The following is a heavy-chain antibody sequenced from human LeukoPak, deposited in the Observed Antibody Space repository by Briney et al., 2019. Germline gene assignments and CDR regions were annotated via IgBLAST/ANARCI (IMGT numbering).Heavy chain of an antibody. CDR2: IYSGGST. Sequence: QPGGSLRLSCAASGFTVSSNYMSWVRQAPGKGLEWVSVIYSGGSTYYADSVKGRFTVSRDNSKNTLYLQMNSLRAEDTAVYYCARSQGYQLPFDYWGQGTLVTVSS. CDR1: GFTVSSNY. V-gene: IGHV3-53*01. D-gene: IGHD2-2*01. CDR3: ARSQGYQLPFDY. J-gene: IGHJ4*02.